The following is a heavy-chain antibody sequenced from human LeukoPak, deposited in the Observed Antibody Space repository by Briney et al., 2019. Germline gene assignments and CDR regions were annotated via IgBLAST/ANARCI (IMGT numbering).Heavy chain of an antibody. V-gene: IGHV3-30-3*01. CDR2: ISYDGSNK. Sequence: GGSLRLSCAASGFTLSSYAMHWVRQAPGKGLEWVAVISYDGSNKYYADSVKGRFTISRDNSKNTLYLQMNSLRAEDTAVYYCAKDKVGYCSSTSCPYFDYWGQGTLVTVSS. CDR1: GFTLSSYA. D-gene: IGHD2-2*01. CDR3: AKDKVGYCSSTSCPYFDY. J-gene: IGHJ4*02.